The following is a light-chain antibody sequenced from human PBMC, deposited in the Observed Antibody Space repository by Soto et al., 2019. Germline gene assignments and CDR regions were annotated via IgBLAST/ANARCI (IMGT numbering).Light chain of an antibody. Sequence: QSVLTQPRSVSGSPGHSVTISCTGTSSDIGNYDFVSWYQQVPGTAPKAMIYEVSSRPSGVSNRFSGSKSGNTASLTISGLQAEDEAYYYCSSYTTSTSFILFGGGTKVTVL. CDR1: SSDIGNYDF. CDR2: EVS. V-gene: IGLV2-18*02. CDR3: SSYTTSTSFIL. J-gene: IGLJ2*01.